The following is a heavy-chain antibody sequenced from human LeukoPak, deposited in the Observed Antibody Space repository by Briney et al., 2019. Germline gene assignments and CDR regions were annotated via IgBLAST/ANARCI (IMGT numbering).Heavy chain of an antibody. CDR2: IYYSGST. Sequence: SETLSLTCTVSGGSISSSGYDWGWIRQPPGKGLEWIASIYYSGSTYYNPSLKSRVTISVDTSKNQFSLKLSSVTAADTAVYYCASLTTVTIPWFDPWGQGTLVTVSS. D-gene: IGHD4-17*01. V-gene: IGHV4-39*01. J-gene: IGHJ5*02. CDR1: GGSISSSGYD. CDR3: ASLTTVTIPWFDP.